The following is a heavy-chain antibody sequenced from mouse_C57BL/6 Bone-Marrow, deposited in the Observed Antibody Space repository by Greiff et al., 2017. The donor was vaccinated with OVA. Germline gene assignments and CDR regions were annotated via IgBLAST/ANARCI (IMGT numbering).Heavy chain of an antibody. CDR1: GYTFTGYW. D-gene: IGHD2-3*01. V-gene: IGHV1-9*01. J-gene: IGHJ1*03. CDR3: ASGGWLLWYFDV. Sequence: VQLHQSGAELLKPGASVKLSCKATGYTFTGYWIEWVKQRPGHGLEWIGEILPGSGSTNYNEKFKGKATFTADTSSNTAYMQLSSLTTKDSAIYYCASGGWLLWYFDVWGTGTTVTVSS. CDR2: ILPGSGST.